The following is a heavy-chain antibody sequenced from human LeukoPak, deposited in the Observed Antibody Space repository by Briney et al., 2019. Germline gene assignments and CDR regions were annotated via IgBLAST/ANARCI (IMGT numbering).Heavy chain of an antibody. D-gene: IGHD2-2*03. V-gene: IGHV3-74*01. J-gene: IGHJ5*02. Sequence: GGSLRLSCAASGFTFSSYWMHWVRQAPGKGLVWVSRINSDGSSTSYADSVKGRFTISRDNAKNTLYLQMNSLRAEDTAVYYCARGNGYCSSTSCYLDWFDPWGQGTLVTVSS. CDR2: INSDGSST. CDR1: GFTFSSYW. CDR3: ARGNGYCSSTSCYLDWFDP.